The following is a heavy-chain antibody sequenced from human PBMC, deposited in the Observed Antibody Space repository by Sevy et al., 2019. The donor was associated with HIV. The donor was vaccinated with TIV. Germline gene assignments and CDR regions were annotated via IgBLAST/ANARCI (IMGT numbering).Heavy chain of an antibody. CDR2: IWYDGSNK. CDR3: AGDDRITIFGVVIIDYYYYYGMDV. V-gene: IGHV3-33*01. J-gene: IGHJ6*02. CDR1: GFTFSSYG. D-gene: IGHD3-3*01. Sequence: GGSLRLSCAASGFTFSSYGMHWVRQAPGKGLEWVAVIWYDGSNKYYADSVKGRFTISRDNSKNTLYLQMNSLRAEDTAVYYCAGDDRITIFGVVIIDYYYYYGMDVWGQGTTVTVSS.